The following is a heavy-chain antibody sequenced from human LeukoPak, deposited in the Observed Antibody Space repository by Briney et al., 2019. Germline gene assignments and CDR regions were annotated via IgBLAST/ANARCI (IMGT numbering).Heavy chain of an antibody. CDR2: ISVYNGNT. J-gene: IGHJ4*02. CDR1: GYTFANFG. V-gene: IGHV1-18*01. CDR3: ASGQLPAWGY. Sequence: ASVKVSCKASGYTFANFGITWVRHAPGQGLEWMGWISVYNGNTNYAQNLQGRVTLTTDTSTSTAYMELSSLRSEDTAVYYCASGQLPAWGYWGQGTLVTVSS. D-gene: IGHD2-2*01.